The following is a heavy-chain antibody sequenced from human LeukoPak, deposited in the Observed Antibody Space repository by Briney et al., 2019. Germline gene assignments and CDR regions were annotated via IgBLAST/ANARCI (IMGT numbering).Heavy chain of an antibody. CDR2: INQDGSEK. D-gene: IGHD1-26*01. J-gene: IGHJ4*02. CDR1: GFTFSSYW. CDR3: ANAYGGSSDY. Sequence: GGSLRLSCAASGFTFSSYWMSWVRQAPGKGLEWVANINQDGSEKYYVDSVKGRFTISRDNAKKSLYQQMNSLRAEDTAVYYCANAYGGSSDYWGQGTLVTVSS. V-gene: IGHV3-7*01.